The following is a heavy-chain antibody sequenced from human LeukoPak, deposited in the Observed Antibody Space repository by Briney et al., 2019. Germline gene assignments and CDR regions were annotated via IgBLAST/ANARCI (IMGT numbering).Heavy chain of an antibody. CDR1: GFTFSTYA. Sequence: GGSLRLSCAASGFTFSTYAMNWVRQAPGKGLEWVSGINWNGDSTDYADSVKGRFTISRDNAKNSLYLQMNSLRAEDTALYYCARDLRVVITGSFDSWGQGTLVTVSS. D-gene: IGHD3-22*01. CDR2: INWNGDST. CDR3: ARDLRVVITGSFDS. J-gene: IGHJ4*02. V-gene: IGHV3-20*04.